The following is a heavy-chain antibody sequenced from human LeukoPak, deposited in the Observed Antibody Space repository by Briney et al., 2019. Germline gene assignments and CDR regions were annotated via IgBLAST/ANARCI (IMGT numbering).Heavy chain of an antibody. D-gene: IGHD6-13*01. CDR3: ASGIEPIAALARIDY. CDR1: GYTFTGYY. V-gene: IGHV1-2*02. J-gene: IGHJ4*02. CDR2: INPNSGGT. Sequence: ASVKVSCKASGYTFTGYYMHWVRQAPGQGLEWMGWINPNSGGTNYAQKFQGRVTMTRGTSISTAYTELSRLRSDDTAVYYCASGIEPIAALARIDYWGQGTLVTVSS.